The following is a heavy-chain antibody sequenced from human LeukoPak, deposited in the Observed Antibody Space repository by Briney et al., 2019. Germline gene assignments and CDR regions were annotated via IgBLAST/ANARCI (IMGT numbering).Heavy chain of an antibody. J-gene: IGHJ4*02. V-gene: IGHV4-34*01. CDR1: GGSFSGYY. CDR3: ARGQLLWFGELHDY. D-gene: IGHD3-10*01. CDR2: INHSGST. Sequence: PSETLSLTCAVYGGSFSGYYWSWIRQPPGKGLGWIGEINHSGSTNYNPSLKSRVTISVDTSKNQFSLKLSSVTAADTAVYYCARGQLLWFGELHDYWGQGTLVTVSS.